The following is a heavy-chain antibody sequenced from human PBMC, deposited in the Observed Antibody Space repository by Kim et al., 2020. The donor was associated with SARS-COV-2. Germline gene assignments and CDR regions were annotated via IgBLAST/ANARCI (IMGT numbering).Heavy chain of an antibody. Sequence: SETLSLTCTVSGGSISSGAYYWSWIRQHPGEGLEWIGYIYYSGSTHYNPSLKGRVSMSVDRSKNQFSLNLSSVTAADTAVYYCARESTAVVTFDYWGQGTLVTVSS. CDR2: IYYSGST. CDR1: GGSISSGAYY. J-gene: IGHJ4*02. D-gene: IGHD2-15*01. V-gene: IGHV4-31*03. CDR3: ARESTAVVTFDY.